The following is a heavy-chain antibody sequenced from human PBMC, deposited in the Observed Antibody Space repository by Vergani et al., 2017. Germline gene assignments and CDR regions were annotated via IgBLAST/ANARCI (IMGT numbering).Heavy chain of an antibody. J-gene: IGHJ5*02. D-gene: IGHD3-3*01. V-gene: IGHV4-39*07. Sequence: QLQLQESGPGLVKPSETLSLTCTVSGGSISSSSYYWGWIRQPPGKGLEWIGSIYYSGSTYYNPSLKSRVTISVDTSKTQFSLQLSSVTAADTAVYYCARGGFLEWSIIRRAWSWFDPWGQGTLVTVSS. CDR2: IYYSGST. CDR1: GGSISSSSYY. CDR3: ARGGFLEWSIIRRAWSWFDP.